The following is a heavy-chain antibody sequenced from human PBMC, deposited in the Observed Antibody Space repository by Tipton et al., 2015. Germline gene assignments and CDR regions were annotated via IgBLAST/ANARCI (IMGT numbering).Heavy chain of an antibody. CDR3: ARAPSDYDIWSGTFEY. CDR1: GGSVTSNNYF. V-gene: IGHV4-61*01. CDR2: IFHSGST. J-gene: IGHJ4*02. Sequence: LRLSCSVSGGSVTSNNYFWSWIRQPPGKGLEWIGYIFHSGSTSYNPSLRSRVFISIDTSKNQFSLKLSSVTAADTAVYYCARAPSDYDIWSGTFEYWGQGTLVTVSS. D-gene: IGHD3-3*01.